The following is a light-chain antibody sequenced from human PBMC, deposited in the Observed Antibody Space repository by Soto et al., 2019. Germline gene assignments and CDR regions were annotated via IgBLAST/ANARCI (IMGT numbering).Light chain of an antibody. CDR2: KAS. Sequence: DIQMTQAPSSLSASVGDRVTITCRASQTISSWLAWYQQKPGKAPKLLIYKASTLKSGVPSGFSGSGSGTEFTLTISSLQPDDFATYYCQNYNSYSEAFGQGTKVDIK. J-gene: IGKJ1*01. CDR1: QTISSW. CDR3: QNYNSYSEA. V-gene: IGKV1-5*03.